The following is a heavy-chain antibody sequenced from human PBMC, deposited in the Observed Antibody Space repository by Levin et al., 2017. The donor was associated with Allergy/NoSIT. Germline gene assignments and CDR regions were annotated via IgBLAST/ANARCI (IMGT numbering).Heavy chain of an antibody. D-gene: IGHD4-17*01. Sequence: LSLTCAASGFTFSSYGMHWVRQAPGKGLEWVAVISNDGNNKYYADSVKGRFTISRDNSDNTLYVQMNSLRTEDTAVYYCAREATVTRDAFDIWGHGTMVTVSS. V-gene: IGHV3-30*03. J-gene: IGHJ3*02. CDR2: ISNDGNNK. CDR3: AREATVTRDAFDI. CDR1: GFTFSSYG.